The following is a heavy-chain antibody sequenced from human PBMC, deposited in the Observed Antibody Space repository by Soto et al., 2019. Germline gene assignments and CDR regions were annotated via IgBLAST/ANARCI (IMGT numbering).Heavy chain of an antibody. CDR3: ARASPQSVYSGFTSYFDY. Sequence: KQSQTLSLTCAISGDSVSSNSAAWNWIRQSPSRGLEWLGRTYYRSKWYNDYAVSVKSRITINPDTSKNQFSLQLNSVTPEDTAVYYCARASPQSVYSGFTSYFDYWGQGTLVTVSS. CDR1: GDSVSSNSAA. V-gene: IGHV6-1*01. CDR2: TYYRSKWYN. J-gene: IGHJ4*02. D-gene: IGHD5-12*01.